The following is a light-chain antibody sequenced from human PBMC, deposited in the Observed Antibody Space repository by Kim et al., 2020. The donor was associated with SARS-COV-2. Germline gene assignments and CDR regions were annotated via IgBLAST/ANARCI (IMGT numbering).Light chain of an antibody. Sequence: QSALTQPASVYGSPGQSITISCTRTSSDVGRYKLVSWYQHHPGRAPKGMIYEDNKRPSGVSNRFSGSKSGNTASLTISWLQTEDEADYFCCSYAGSSSLVFGGGTQLPV. CDR2: EDN. CDR1: SSDVGRYKL. CDR3: CSYAGSSSLV. V-gene: IGLV2-23*01. J-gene: IGLJ2*01.